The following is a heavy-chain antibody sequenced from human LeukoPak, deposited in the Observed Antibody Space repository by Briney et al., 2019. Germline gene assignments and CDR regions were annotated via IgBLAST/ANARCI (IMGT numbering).Heavy chain of an antibody. V-gene: IGHV4-59*12. CDR2: IYYSGST. CDR1: GGSISSYY. J-gene: IGHJ4*02. D-gene: IGHD1-26*01. CDR3: ASLSGSYSRGYFDY. Sequence: SETLSLTCTVSGGSISSYYWSWIRQPPGKGLEWIGYIYYSGSTNYNPSLKSRVTISVDTSKNQFSLKLSSVTAADTAVYYCASLSGSYSRGYFDYWGQGTLVPVSS.